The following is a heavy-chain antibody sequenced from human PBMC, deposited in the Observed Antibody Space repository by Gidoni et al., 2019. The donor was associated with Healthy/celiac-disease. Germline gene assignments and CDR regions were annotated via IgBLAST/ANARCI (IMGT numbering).Heavy chain of an antibody. D-gene: IGHD3-10*01. V-gene: IGHV4-34*01. CDR3: ASTRPSITMVRGVITAAEYFQH. CDR1: GGSFSGYY. CDR2: INHSGST. J-gene: IGHJ1*01. Sequence: QVQLQQWGAGLLKPSETLSLTCAVYGGSFSGYYWSWIRQPPGKGLEWIGEINHSGSTNYNPSLKSRVTISVDTSKNQFSLKLSSVTAADTAVYYCASTRPSITMVRGVITAAEYFQHWGQGTLVTVSS.